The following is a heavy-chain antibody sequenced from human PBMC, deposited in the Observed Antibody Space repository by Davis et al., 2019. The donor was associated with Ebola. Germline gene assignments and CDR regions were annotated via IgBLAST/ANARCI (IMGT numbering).Heavy chain of an antibody. CDR1: GGSISSGGYY. D-gene: IGHD3-10*01. Sequence: PSETLSLTCTVSGGSISSGGYYWSWIRQHPGKGLEWIGYIYYSGSTYYNPSLKSRVTISVDTSKNQFSLKLSSVTAADTAVYYCARDPSGYYGSGSYGYGMDVWGQGTTVTVSS. CDR3: ARDPSGYYGSGSYGYGMDV. J-gene: IGHJ6*02. CDR2: IYYSGST. V-gene: IGHV4-31*03.